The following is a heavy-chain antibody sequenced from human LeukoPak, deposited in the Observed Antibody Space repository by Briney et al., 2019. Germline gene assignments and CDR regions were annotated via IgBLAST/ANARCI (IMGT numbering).Heavy chain of an antibody. CDR2: ISSSGSTI. J-gene: IGHJ4*02. CDR3: ATLYSYGYWADY. CDR1: GFTFSSYE. V-gene: IGHV3-48*03. Sequence: GGSLRLTCAASGFTFSSYEMNWVRQAPGKGLEWASYISSSGSTIYYADSVKGRFTISRDNAKNSLYLQMNSLRAEDTAVYYCATLYSYGYWADYWGQGTLVTVSS. D-gene: IGHD5-18*01.